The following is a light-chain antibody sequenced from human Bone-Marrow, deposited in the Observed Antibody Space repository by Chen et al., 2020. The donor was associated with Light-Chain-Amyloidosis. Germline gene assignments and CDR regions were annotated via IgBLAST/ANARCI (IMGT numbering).Light chain of an antibody. Sequence: SYVLTQPSSVSVAPGQTATLACGGNNIGSTSVHWYQQTPGQAPLLVVYDDSDRPSGIPDRFSGSQSGSTASLTISRLQADDESDYFCSSYAGTYTWVFGGGTKLTVL. CDR1: NIGSTS. V-gene: IGLV3-21*02. CDR2: DDS. CDR3: SSYAGTYTWV. J-gene: IGLJ3*02.